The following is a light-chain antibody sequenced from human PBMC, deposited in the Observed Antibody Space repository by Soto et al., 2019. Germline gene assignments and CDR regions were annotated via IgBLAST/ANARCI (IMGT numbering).Light chain of an antibody. V-gene: IGKV1-5*03. CDR3: QQYNSYSRT. CDR1: QSISSW. Sequence: DIQVTQSTSSLSASVGDRVTITCRASQSISSWLAWYQQKPGKDPKLLIYKASSLESGVPSRFSVSGSGTEFTLTLRSLQPDELATYYCQQYNSYSRTFGQGTKVDI. J-gene: IGKJ1*01. CDR2: KAS.